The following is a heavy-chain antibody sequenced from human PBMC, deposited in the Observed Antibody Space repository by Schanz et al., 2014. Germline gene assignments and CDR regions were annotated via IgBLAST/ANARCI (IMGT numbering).Heavy chain of an antibody. V-gene: IGHV3-30*18. J-gene: IGHJ4*02. Sequence: VQVVESGGGLVRPGGSLRLSCSGFTVSAYSANWVRQAPGKGLEWVAVVCYDGSKKYYADSVKGRFTTSRDDSKNTLYLQMNSLRPEDTAVYYCAKEDRNHNSDYVYWGQGTLVTVSS. D-gene: IGHD3-22*01. CDR1: GFTVSAYS. CDR3: AKEDRNHNSDYVY. CDR2: VCYDGSKK.